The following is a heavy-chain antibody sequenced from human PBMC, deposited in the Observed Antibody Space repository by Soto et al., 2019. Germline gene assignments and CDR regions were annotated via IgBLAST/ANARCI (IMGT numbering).Heavy chain of an antibody. Sequence: GGSLRLSCAASGFTFSSYAMSWVRQAPGKGLEWVSAISGSGGSTYYADSVKGRFTISRDNSKNTLYLQMNSLRAEDTAVYYCAKTIAAAGGYYYYGMDVWGQGTTVTVSS. D-gene: IGHD6-13*01. CDR2: ISGSGGST. J-gene: IGHJ6*02. V-gene: IGHV3-23*01. CDR1: GFTFSSYA. CDR3: AKTIAAAGGYYYYGMDV.